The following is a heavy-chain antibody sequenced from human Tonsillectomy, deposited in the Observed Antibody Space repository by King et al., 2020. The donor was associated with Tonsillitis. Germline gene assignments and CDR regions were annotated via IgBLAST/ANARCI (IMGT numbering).Heavy chain of an antibody. V-gene: IGHV4-39*01. Sequence: QLQESGPGLVKPSETLSLTCTVSGGSISSSSYYWGWIRQPPGKGLEWIGSFYNTGNTYYNPSLKSRVTISVDTSKNQFSLKLTSMTAADTAVYYCARPTRPNHNGSESFYTGDAFDIWGQGTMVTVSS. CDR3: ARPTRPNHNGSESFYTGDAFDI. CDR1: GGSISSSSYY. D-gene: IGHD3-10*01. CDR2: FYNTGNT. J-gene: IGHJ3*02.